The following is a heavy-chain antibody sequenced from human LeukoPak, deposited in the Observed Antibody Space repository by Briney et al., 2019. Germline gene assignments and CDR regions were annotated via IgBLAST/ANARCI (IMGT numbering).Heavy chain of an antibody. D-gene: IGHD3-10*01. V-gene: IGHV4-30-4*01. CDR2: IYDSGST. J-gene: IGHJ4*02. Sequence: SETLYLTCTVSGGSISSGDYFWRWIRQPPGKGLEWIGNIYDSGSTYHNPLLKSRTIISLDTSKNEFSLKLSSVTAADTAVYYCAIRDYYGSGKTHFDSWGQGTLVSVSP. CDR1: GGSISSGDYF. CDR3: AIRDYYGSGKTHFDS.